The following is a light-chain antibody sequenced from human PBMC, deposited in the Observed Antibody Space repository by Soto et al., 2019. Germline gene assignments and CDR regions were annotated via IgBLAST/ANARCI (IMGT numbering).Light chain of an antibody. CDR1: SSDVGGYNY. CDR2: EVT. Sequence: QSALTQPPSASGSPGQSVTISCTGTSSDVGGYNYVSWYQQHPGKAPKLMIYEVTKRPSGVPDRFSVSKSGNTASLTVSGIQAEDEADYDCSSYAGSNNLFGGGTKLTVL. V-gene: IGLV2-8*01. J-gene: IGLJ2*01. CDR3: SSYAGSNNL.